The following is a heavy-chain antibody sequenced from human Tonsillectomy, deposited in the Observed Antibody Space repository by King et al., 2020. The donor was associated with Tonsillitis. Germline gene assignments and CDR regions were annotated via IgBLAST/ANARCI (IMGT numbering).Heavy chain of an antibody. J-gene: IGHJ6*02. CDR3: ARDSSNSWCLSEGGMDV. CDR1: GFTVSSNY. D-gene: IGHD6-13*01. V-gene: IGHV3-66*01. CDR2: IYSGGNT. Sequence: VQLVESGGGLVQPGGSLRLSCAASGFTVSSNYMNWVRQAPGKGLEWVSVIYSGGNTYYADSVKGRFTISRDNSKNTLYLQMNSLRAEDTAVYYCARDSSNSWCLSEGGMDVWGQGTTVTVSS.